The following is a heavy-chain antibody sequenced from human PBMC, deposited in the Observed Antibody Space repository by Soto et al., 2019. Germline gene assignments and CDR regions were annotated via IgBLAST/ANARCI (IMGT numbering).Heavy chain of an antibody. CDR3: ARTDSSGWYYYYYGMDV. CDR2: IYSGYST. V-gene: IGHV3-66*01. J-gene: IGHJ6*02. Sequence: PGGSLRLSCASSGVTVSSNYMSWVRQAPGKGLEWVSVIYSGYSTYYADSVKGRFTISRDNSKNTLYLQMNSLRAEDTAVYYCARTDSSGWYYYYYGMDVWGQGTTVTVSS. CDR1: GVTVSSNY. D-gene: IGHD6-19*01.